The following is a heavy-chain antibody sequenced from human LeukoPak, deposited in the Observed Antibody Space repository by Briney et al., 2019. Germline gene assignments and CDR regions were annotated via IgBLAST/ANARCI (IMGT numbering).Heavy chain of an antibody. CDR2: IIPIFGTA. D-gene: IGHD3-10*01. V-gene: IGHV1-69*13. J-gene: IGHJ4*02. CDR3: ARGLNMVRGVIIGY. CDR1: GGTFSSYA. Sequence: ASVKVSCKASGGTFSSYAISWVRQAPGQGLEWMGGIIPIFGTANYAQKFQGRVTITADESTSTAYMELSSLGSEDTAVYYCARGLNMVRGVIIGYWGQGTLVTVSS.